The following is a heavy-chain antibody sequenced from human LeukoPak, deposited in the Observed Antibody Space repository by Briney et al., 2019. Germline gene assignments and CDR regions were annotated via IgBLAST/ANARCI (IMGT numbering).Heavy chain of an antibody. Sequence: GGSLRLSCEASGFTFDDYGMSWVRQLPGKGLEWVSGINRNGDSTDYAGSVKGRFTISRDNAKNSLFLQMNGLRAEDTAVYYCARRGGSSSRRSPIDYWGQGTLVTVSS. CDR2: INRNGDST. V-gene: IGHV3-20*04. CDR1: GFTFDDYG. CDR3: ARRGGSSSRRSPIDY. D-gene: IGHD6-6*01. J-gene: IGHJ4*02.